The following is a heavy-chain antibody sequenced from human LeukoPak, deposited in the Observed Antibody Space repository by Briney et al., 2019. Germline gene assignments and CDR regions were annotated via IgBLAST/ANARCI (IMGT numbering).Heavy chain of an antibody. CDR3: ARSPSPYSSGWYFDY. J-gene: IGHJ4*02. Sequence: SQTLSLTCAISGDSVSINSAAWNWIRKSPSRGLEWLGRTYQRSKWYNDYAVSVKSRITINPDISKNQFSLQLNSVTPEDTAVYYCARSPSPYSSGWYFDYWGQGTLVTVSS. D-gene: IGHD6-19*01. CDR1: GDSVSINSAA. CDR2: TYQRSKWYN. V-gene: IGHV6-1*01.